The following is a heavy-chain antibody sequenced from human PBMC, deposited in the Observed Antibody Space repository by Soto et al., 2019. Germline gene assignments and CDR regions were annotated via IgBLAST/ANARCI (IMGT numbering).Heavy chain of an antibody. J-gene: IGHJ6*03. CDR3: ARGGRGSGSYRYYYYYYYMDV. D-gene: IGHD3-10*01. CDR2: INHSGST. V-gene: IGHV4-34*01. Sequence: SETLSLTCAVYGGSFSGYYWSWIRQPPGKGLEWIGEINHSGSTNYNPSLKSRVTISVDTSKNQFSLKLSSVTAADTAVYYCARGGRGSGSYRYYYYYYYMDVWGKGTTVTVSS. CDR1: GGSFSGYY.